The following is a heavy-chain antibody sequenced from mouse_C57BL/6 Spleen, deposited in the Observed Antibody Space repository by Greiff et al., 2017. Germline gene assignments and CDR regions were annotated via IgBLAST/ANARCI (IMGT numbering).Heavy chain of an antibody. J-gene: IGHJ1*03. Sequence: VKLKESGPGLLQSSQSLSLTCSFSGFSLSTSGTGVGWVRQPSGKVLEWLAHIYWDDDKRCNPSLKSRLTISKDTSRNQGFLKITSMDTADTSTYYSARRGAGDYGSPDWYFDVWGTGTTVTVSS. CDR2: IYWDDDK. CDR3: ARRGAGDYGSPDWYFDV. V-gene: IGHV8-12*01. D-gene: IGHD1-1*01. CDR1: GFSLSTSGTG.